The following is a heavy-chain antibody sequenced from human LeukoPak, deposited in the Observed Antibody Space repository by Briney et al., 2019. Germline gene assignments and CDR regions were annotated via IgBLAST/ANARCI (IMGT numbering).Heavy chain of an antibody. CDR2: INHSGST. CDR3: ARGSVNDAFHI. J-gene: IGHJ3*02. V-gene: IGHV4-34*01. Sequence: SETLSLTCAVYGGSFSGYYWSWIRQPPRKGLEWIGEINHSGSTNYNPSLKSRVTISVDTSKNQFSLKLSSVTAADTAVYYCARGSVNDAFHIWGQGTMVTVSS. D-gene: IGHD4-17*01. CDR1: GGSFSGYY.